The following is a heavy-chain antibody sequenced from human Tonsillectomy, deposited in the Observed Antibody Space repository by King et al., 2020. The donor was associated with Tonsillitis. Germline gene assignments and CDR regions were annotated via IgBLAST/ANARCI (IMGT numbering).Heavy chain of an antibody. V-gene: IGHV3-9*01. J-gene: IGHJ4*02. D-gene: IGHD3-3*01. CDR1: GFTFDEYA. CDR2: ISWNSATK. CDR3: AKDNHDFWSGAFVDY. Sequence: VQLVESGGGLVQPGRSLRLSCAASGFTFDEYAMHWVRQAPGKGLEWVSGISWNSATKGYADSVKVRSIISRDNGKNSLYLQMNTLRAEDTALYYCAKDNHDFWSGAFVDYWGQGTLVTVVS.